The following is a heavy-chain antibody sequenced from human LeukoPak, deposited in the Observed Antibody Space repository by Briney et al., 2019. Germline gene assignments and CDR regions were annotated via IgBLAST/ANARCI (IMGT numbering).Heavy chain of an antibody. CDR2: INPNSGGT. D-gene: IGHD4-17*01. J-gene: IGHJ5*02. V-gene: IGHV1-2*02. CDR3: ANDYGDNWFDH. CDR1: GYTFTRYY. Sequence: ASVKVSCKASGYTFTRYYMHWVRQAPGEGREWMGWINPNSGGTNYAQKFQGRVTMTRDTSISTAYMELSRLRSDDTAVYYCANDYGDNWFDHWGQGTLVTVSS.